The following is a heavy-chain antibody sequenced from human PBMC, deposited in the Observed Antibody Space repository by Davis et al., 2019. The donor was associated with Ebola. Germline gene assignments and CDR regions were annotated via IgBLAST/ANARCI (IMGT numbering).Heavy chain of an antibody. D-gene: IGHD3-3*01. CDR3: ARVDYDFWSGYYTYNWFDP. V-gene: IGHV4-59*01. J-gene: IGHJ5*02. Sequence: SETLSLTCTVSGGSISSYYWSWIRRPPGKGLEWIGYIYYSGSTNYNPSLKSRVTISVDTSKNQFSLKLSSVTAADTAVYYCARVDYDFWSGYYTYNWFDPWGQGTLVTVSS. CDR2: IYYSGST. CDR1: GGSISSYY.